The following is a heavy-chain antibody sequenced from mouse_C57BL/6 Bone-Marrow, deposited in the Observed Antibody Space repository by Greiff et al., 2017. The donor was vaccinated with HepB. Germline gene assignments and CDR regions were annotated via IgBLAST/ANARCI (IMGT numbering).Heavy chain of an antibody. CDR3: AITTVVARYWYFDV. CDR2: ISSGSSTI. CDR1: GFTFSDYG. V-gene: IGHV5-17*01. Sequence: EVMLVESGGGLVKPGRSLKLSCAASGFTFSDYGMHWVRQAPEKGLEWVAYISSGSSTIYYADTVKGRFIISRDNAKNTLFLQMTSLRSEDTAMYYCAITTVVARYWYFDVWGTGTTVTVSA. D-gene: IGHD1-1*01. J-gene: IGHJ1*03.